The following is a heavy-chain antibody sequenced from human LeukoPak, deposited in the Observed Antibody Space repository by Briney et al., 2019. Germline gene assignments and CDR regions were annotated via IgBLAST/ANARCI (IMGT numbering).Heavy chain of an antibody. CDR3: ASPGYSSGWRGYYYYGMDV. D-gene: IGHD6-19*01. J-gene: IGHJ6*02. CDR2: INPSGGST. CDR1: GYTFTSYY. V-gene: IGHV1-46*01. Sequence: ASVKVSCKASGYTFTSYYMHWVRQAPGQGLEWMGLINPSGGSTSYAQKFQGRVTMTRDTSTSTVYMELSSLRSEDTAVYYCASPGYSSGWRGYYYYGMDVWGQGTTVTVSS.